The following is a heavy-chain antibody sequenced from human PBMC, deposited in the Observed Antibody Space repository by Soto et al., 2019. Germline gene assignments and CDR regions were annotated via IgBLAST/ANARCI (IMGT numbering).Heavy chain of an antibody. CDR3: AHAGVISTFDY. CDR1: GLSLTTSGVG. D-gene: IGHD3-3*01. CDR2: LYWDDDE. Sequence: SGPTLVNPTQTLTLTCTFSGLSLTTSGVGVGWIRQPPGKALEWLALLYWDDDERYSPSLKSRLTITKDTSKKQVVLTMINVDPVDSATYYCAHAGVISTFDYWGPGTLVTVSS. V-gene: IGHV2-5*02. J-gene: IGHJ4*02.